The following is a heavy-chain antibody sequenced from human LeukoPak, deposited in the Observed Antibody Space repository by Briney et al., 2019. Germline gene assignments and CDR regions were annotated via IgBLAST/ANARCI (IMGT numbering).Heavy chain of an antibody. CDR1: EGTFSSYA. Sequence: SVKVSCKASEGTFSSYAISWVRQAPGQGLEWMGGIIPIFGTANYAQKFQGRVTITADKSTSTAYMELSSLRSEDTAVYYCARGLDIVVVVAAPFDYWGQGTLVTVSS. V-gene: IGHV1-69*06. D-gene: IGHD2-15*01. CDR3: ARGLDIVVVVAAPFDY. J-gene: IGHJ4*02. CDR2: IIPIFGTA.